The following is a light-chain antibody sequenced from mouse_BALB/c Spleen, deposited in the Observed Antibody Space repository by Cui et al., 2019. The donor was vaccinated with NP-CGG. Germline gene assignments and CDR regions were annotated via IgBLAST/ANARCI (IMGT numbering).Light chain of an antibody. CDR1: TGAVTTSNY. J-gene: IGLJ1*01. CDR2: GTN. CDR3: ALWYSNHWV. V-gene: IGLV1*01. Sequence: QPVVTQESEPTTSPGETVTLTCRSSTGAVTTSNYANWVQEKPDHLFTGLIGGTNNRAPGIPARFSGSLIGDKAALTITGAQTEDEAIYFCALWYSNHWVFGGGTKLTVL.